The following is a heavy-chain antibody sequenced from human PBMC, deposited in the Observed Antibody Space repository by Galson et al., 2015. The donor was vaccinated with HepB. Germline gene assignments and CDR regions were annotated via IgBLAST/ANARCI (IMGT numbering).Heavy chain of an antibody. Sequence: SLRLSCAASGFTFSRYDMHWVRQATGKGLEWVSAIAPSGDTYYAGSVKGRFTISRKNAKNSLYLQMNSLRAGDTAIYYCARTSRVGYYQGDAFDIWGQGTMVTVSS. CDR1: GFTFSRYD. J-gene: IGHJ3*02. CDR3: ARTSRVGYYQGDAFDI. CDR2: IAPSGDT. V-gene: IGHV3-13*01. D-gene: IGHD3-22*01.